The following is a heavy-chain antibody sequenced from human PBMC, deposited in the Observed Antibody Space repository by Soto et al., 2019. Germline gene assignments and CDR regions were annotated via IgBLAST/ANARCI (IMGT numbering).Heavy chain of an antibody. CDR3: ASEGGRVGIDY. CDR2: IYYSGST. CDR1: GGSISSGDYY. Sequence: QVQLQESGPGLVKPSQTLSLTCTVSGGSISSGDYYWSWIRQPPGKGLEWIGYIYYSGSTYYNPYITSRVTISVDTSKNQFSLKLSSVTAADTAVYYCASEGGRVGIDYWGQGTLVTVSS. D-gene: IGHD1-26*01. J-gene: IGHJ4*02. V-gene: IGHV4-30-4*01.